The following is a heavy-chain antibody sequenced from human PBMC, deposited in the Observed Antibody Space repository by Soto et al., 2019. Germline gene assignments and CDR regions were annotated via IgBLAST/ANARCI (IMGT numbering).Heavy chain of an antibody. CDR3: AARGYYYDSSGDLLDY. Sequence: QVQLQESGPGLVKPSQTLSLTCTVSGGSISSGGYYWSWSRQPPVKGLEWIGYIYYSGSTYYNPYLKSRVTISVDTAKNQSSLKLSSVTAADTAVYYCAARGYYYDSSGDLLDYWGQGTLVTVSS. J-gene: IGHJ4*02. V-gene: IGHV4-31*03. CDR2: IYYSGST. D-gene: IGHD3-22*01. CDR1: GGSISSGGYY.